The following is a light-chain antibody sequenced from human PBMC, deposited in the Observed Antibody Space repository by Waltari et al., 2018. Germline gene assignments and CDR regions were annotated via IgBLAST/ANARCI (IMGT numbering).Light chain of an antibody. CDR2: VNSDGSD. V-gene: IGLV4-69*01. J-gene: IGLJ3*02. Sequence: QLVLTQSPSASASLGAPVNITRTLNSGHSSNVIAWQQQQPVKGPRYLMKVNSDGSDSKGDEIPDRFSGSSSGAERYLTISSLQSEDEADYYCQTGGHGTWVFGGGTKLTVL. CDR3: QTGGHGTWV. CDR1: SGHSSNV.